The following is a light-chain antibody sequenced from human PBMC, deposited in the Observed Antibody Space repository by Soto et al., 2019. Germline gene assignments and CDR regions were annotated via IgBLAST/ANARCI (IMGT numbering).Light chain of an antibody. J-gene: IGLJ1*01. Sequence: YVLTQPPSMSGAPGPRVTIPSTGSSPNIGAGHDVHWYQQLPGSAPKLLIYGSRNRPSGVPDRFSGSRSGTSASLAITGLQAEDEADYYCQSYDSSLSAHYVFGTGTKVTVL. CDR2: GSR. CDR1: SPNIGAGHD. V-gene: IGLV1-40*01. CDR3: QSYDSSLSAHYV.